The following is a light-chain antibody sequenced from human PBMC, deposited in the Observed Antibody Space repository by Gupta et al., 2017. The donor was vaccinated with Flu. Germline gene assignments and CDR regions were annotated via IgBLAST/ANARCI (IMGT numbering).Light chain of an antibody. J-gene: IGLJ1*01. CDR2: EDT. V-gene: IGLV2-23*01. Sequence: QSALAQPASVSGSPGQSITISCTGTSSDVGFSKHVSWYQLQPGRAPKLLIYEDTKRPSGVSERLSGSKSGSTASLTISGLQAEDEADYYCCSYASSTLYVFGTGTKVTFI. CDR3: CSYASSTLYV. CDR1: SSDVGFSKH.